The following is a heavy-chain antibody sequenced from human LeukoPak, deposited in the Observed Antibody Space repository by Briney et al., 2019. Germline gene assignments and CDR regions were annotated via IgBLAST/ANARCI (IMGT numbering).Heavy chain of an antibody. J-gene: IGHJ4*02. CDR2: ITASGTAM. D-gene: IGHD4-17*01. CDR3: ARDLIYGDYTLDFDY. CDR1: GFTFSSYS. Sequence: GGSLRLSCAASGFTFSSYSMNWVRQAPGKGLEWVSHITASGTAMFYADSVKGRFTISRDNAKDSLYLQMNSLRDEDTAVYYCARDLIYGDYTLDFDYWGQGTLVTVSS. V-gene: IGHV3-48*02.